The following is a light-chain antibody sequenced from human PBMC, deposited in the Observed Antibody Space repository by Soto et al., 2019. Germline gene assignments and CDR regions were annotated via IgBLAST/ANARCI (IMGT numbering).Light chain of an antibody. CDR2: GAS. V-gene: IGKV3-20*01. Sequence: EIVLTQSPGTLSLSPGERATLSCRASQSVTSSYLAWYQQKPGQAPRLLIYGASSRATGISDRFSGSGSGTDFTLSISRLEPEDFAVSYCQQYGSSPLTFGQGTKLEIK. CDR3: QQYGSSPLT. CDR1: QSVTSSY. J-gene: IGKJ2*01.